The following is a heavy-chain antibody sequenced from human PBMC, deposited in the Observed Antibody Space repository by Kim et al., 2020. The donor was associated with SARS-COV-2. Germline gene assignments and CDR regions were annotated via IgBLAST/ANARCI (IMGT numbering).Heavy chain of an antibody. CDR2: ISSTRVSI. CDR1: GFSISDYG. V-gene: IGHV3-21*06. Sequence: GGSLRLSCVASGFSISDYGMNWVRQAPGRGLEWLSSISSTRVSIFYADSVKGRFTISREDAKNTLYLQMNSLRAEDTALYYCARWGRTSGYNPFDYWGQG. J-gene: IGHJ4*02. D-gene: IGHD3-22*01. CDR3: ARWGRTSGYNPFDY.